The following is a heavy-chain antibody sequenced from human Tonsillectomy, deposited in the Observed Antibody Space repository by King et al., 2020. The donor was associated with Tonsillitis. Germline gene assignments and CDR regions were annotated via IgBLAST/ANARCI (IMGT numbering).Heavy chain of an antibody. CDR3: AREDSEDFDY. J-gene: IGHJ4*02. CDR2: ISSGGDYI. D-gene: IGHD1-26*01. Sequence: VQLVESGGGLVTPGGCLRLSCAASGFTFSTYSMNWVRRAPGKGLEWVSSISSGGDYIYYADSLKGRFTISRDNARNSLYLQMNSLRAEDTAVYYCAREDSEDFDYWGQGTLVTVSS. V-gene: IGHV3-21*01. CDR1: GFTFSTYS.